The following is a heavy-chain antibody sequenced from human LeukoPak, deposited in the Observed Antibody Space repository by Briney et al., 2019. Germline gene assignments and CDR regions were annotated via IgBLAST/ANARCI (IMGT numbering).Heavy chain of an antibody. Sequence: GGSLRLSCAASGFTFSSYAMSWVRQAPGKGLEWVSAISGSGGSTYYADSVKGRFTISRDNSKNTLYLQMNSLRAEDTAVYYCAKDILCSVAMRSRELDYWGQGTLVTVSS. V-gene: IGHV3-23*01. D-gene: IGHD2-21*01. CDR3: AKDILCSVAMRSRELDY. CDR2: ISGSGGST. CDR1: GFTFSSYA. J-gene: IGHJ4*02.